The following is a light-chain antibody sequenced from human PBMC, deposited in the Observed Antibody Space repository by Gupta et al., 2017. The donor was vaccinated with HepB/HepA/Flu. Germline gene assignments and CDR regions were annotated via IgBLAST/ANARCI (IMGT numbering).Light chain of an antibody. CDR3: QQSYSTPTS. J-gene: IGKJ2*03. Sequence: DIQMTQSPSSLSASVGDRVTITCRASQSISSYLNWYQQKPGKAPKLLIYAASSLQSGVPSRFSGSGSGTDFTLTISRLQPEDFATYYCQQSYSTPTSFGQGTKMEIQ. CDR1: QSISSY. CDR2: AAS. V-gene: IGKV1-39*01.